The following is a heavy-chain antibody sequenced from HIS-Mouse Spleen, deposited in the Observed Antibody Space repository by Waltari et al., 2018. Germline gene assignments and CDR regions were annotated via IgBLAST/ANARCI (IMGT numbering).Heavy chain of an antibody. CDR2: ISSSSSYI. CDR1: GCTFSSYS. CDR3: ASLYYDILTGYYRDY. Sequence: EVQLVESGGGLVKPGGSLRLSGAASGCTFSSYSMSWVRRAPGKGLEWVSSISSSSSYIYYADSVKGRFTISRDNAKNSLYLQMNSLRAEDTAVYYCASLYYDILTGYYRDYWGQGTLVTVSS. D-gene: IGHD3-9*01. V-gene: IGHV3-21*01. J-gene: IGHJ4*02.